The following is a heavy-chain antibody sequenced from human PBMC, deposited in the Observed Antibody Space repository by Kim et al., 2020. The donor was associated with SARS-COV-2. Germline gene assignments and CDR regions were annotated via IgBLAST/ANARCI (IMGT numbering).Heavy chain of an antibody. CDR1: GGSVSSYY. CDR2: FYYSGST. Sequence: SETLSLTCTVSGGSVSSYYWSWIRQPPGKGLEWIGCFYYSGSTNYNPSLKSRVTISADTSKNRFSLKLSSVTAADTAVYYCARNEGSFWYGVDVWGQGTTVTVSS. D-gene: IGHD3-3*01. J-gene: IGHJ6*02. V-gene: IGHV4-59*08. CDR3: ARNEGSFWYGVDV.